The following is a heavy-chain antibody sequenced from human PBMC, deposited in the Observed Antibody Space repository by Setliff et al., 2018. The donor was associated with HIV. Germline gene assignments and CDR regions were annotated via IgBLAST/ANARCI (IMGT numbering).Heavy chain of an antibody. D-gene: IGHD3-10*01. V-gene: IGHV4-59*05. Sequence: SETLSLTCTVSGGSISSYYWSWIRQPAGKGLEWIGRIYYNGHTSYNPSLQSRVTISVDRSQNQFSLRLRSVTATDTAVYYCARHLWFYYVAESYGYFDYWGQGSLVTVSS. CDR2: IYYNGHT. CDR3: ARHLWFYYVAESYGYFDY. CDR1: GGSISSYY. J-gene: IGHJ4*02.